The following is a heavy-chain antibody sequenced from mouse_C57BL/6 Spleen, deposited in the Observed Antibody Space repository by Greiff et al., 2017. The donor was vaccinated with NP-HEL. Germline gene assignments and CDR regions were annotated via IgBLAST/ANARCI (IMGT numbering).Heavy chain of an antibody. CDR1: GYSITSGYY. CDR3: ARGRNMAYPVYFDY. D-gene: IGHD6-5*01. J-gene: IGHJ2*01. V-gene: IGHV3-6*01. CDR2: ISYDGSN. Sequence: ESGPGLVKPSQSLSLTCSVTGYSITSGYYWNWIRQFPGNKLEWMGYISYDGSNNYNPSLKNRISITRDTSKNQFFLKLNSVTTEDTATYYCARGRNMAYPVYFDYWGQGTTLTVSS.